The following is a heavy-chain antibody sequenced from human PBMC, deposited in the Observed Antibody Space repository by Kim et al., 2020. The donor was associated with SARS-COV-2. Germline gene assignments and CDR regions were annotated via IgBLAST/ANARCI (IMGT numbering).Heavy chain of an antibody. V-gene: IGHV1-8*01. J-gene: IGHJ4*02. CDR3: ARSETY. Sequence: PNSGNTGYAQKCQGRVTMTRNTSISTAYMELSSLRSEDTAVYYCARSETYWGQGTLVTVSS. CDR2: PNSGNT.